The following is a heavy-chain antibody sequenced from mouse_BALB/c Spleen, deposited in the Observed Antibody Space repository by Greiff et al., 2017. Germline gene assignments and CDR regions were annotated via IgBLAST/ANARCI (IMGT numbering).Heavy chain of an antibody. CDR1: GYSITSDYA. D-gene: IGHD1-1*01. CDR2: ISYSGST. CDR3: ARSDGSSYGWFAY. J-gene: IGHJ3*01. V-gene: IGHV3-2*02. Sequence: EVQLQESGPGLVKPSQSLSLTCTVTGYSITSDYAWNWIRQFPGNKLEWMGYISYSGSTSYNPSLKSRISITRDTSKNQFFLQLNSVTTEDTATYYCARSDGSSYGWFAYWGQGTLVTVSA.